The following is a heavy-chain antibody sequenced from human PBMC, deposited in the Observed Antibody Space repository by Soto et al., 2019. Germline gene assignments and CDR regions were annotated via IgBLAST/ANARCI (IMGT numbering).Heavy chain of an antibody. V-gene: IGHV4-59*01. Sequence: QVQLQESGPGLVRPSETLSLTCTVSGGSISSYYWSWIRQPPGKGLEWIGYIYYSGSTNYNPSLTRRITISVDTSKNQSALTLSSVTAADTAVYYCARRYGDAVDFWGQGTLVTVSS. CDR2: IYYSGST. CDR1: GGSISSYY. D-gene: IGHD4-17*01. J-gene: IGHJ4*02. CDR3: ARRYGDAVDF.